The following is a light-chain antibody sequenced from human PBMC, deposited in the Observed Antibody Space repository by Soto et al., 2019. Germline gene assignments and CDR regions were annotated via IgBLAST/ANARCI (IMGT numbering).Light chain of an antibody. V-gene: IGKV1-39*01. CDR1: QSISSY. CDR2: TAS. Sequence: DIQMTQSPSSLSASVGDRVTITCRASQSISSYLNWYQQKPGKAPKLLIYTASSLQSGVPSRFSGSGSGTHFTLTINSLQPEDFATYYCQQGYSTPLTFGGGTKVEIK. CDR3: QQGYSTPLT. J-gene: IGKJ4*01.